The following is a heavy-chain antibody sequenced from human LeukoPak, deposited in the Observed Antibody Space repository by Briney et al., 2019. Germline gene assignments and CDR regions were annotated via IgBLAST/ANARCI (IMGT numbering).Heavy chain of an antibody. CDR3: ARRGLRGSSGWYWFDP. CDR2: INHSGNS. D-gene: IGHD6-19*01. V-gene: IGHV4-34*01. J-gene: IGHJ5*02. CDR1: GGSFSGYY. Sequence: SETLSLTCSVYGGSFSGYYWRWIRQPPGKGLEWIGEINHSGNSNYNPSLKSRVTISVDTSKNQFSLKLNSVTAADTAVYYCARRGLRGSSGWYWFDPWGQGTLVTVSS.